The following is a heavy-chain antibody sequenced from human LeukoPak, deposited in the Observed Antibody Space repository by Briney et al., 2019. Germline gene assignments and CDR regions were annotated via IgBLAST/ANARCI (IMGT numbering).Heavy chain of an antibody. D-gene: IGHD2-8*01. J-gene: IGHJ4*02. CDR3: ARDQASNVMYGVGQSH. CDR2: IDPRNGGT. Sequence: ASVKVSCEASGYTFSAYYMRWVRQAPGQGLEWMGWIDPRNGGTNYAQKFHGRVSMTRDTSTSTVYMELSSLRGDDTAIYYCARDQASNVMYGVGQSHWGQGTLVTVSS. CDR1: GYTFSAYY. V-gene: IGHV1-2*02.